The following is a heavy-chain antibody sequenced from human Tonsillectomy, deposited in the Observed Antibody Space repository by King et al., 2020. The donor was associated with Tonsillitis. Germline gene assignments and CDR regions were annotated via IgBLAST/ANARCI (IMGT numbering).Heavy chain of an antibody. J-gene: IGHJ3*02. CDR3: ARRSTDNYFDAFDI. D-gene: IGHD2/OR15-2a*01. CDR2: INPNSGGT. V-gene: IGHV1-2*02. Sequence: VQLVQSGAEVRNPGASVNVACKASGYTFIDYHMHWVRQAPGQGLEWMGWINPNSGGTNYAQKFQGRVTMTRDTSISTAYMELSRLRSDDTAVYYCARRSTDNYFDAFDIWGQGTMVTVSS. CDR1: GYTFIDYH.